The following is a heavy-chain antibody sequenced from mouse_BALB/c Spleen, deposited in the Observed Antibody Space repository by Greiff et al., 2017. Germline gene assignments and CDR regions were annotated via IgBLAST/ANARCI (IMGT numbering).Heavy chain of an antibody. CDR3: TRTDSAGYVGYYAMDY. Sequence: EVKLVESGGGLVQPGGSMKLSCVASGFTFSNYWMNWVRQSPEKGLEWVAEIRLKSNNYATHYAESVKGRFTISRDDSKSSVYLQMNNLRAEDTGIYYCTRTDSAGYVGYYAMDYWGQGTSVTVSS. CDR1: GFTFSNYW. D-gene: IGHD3-2*01. CDR2: IRLKSNNYAT. J-gene: IGHJ4*01. V-gene: IGHV6-6*02.